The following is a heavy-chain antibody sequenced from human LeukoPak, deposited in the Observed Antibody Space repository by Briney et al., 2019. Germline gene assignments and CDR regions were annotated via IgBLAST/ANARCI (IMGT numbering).Heavy chain of an antibody. J-gene: IGHJ4*02. CDR3: ARLPGYCSGASRYFDY. Sequence: GESLKISCKASGNSFTSYWIAWVRQMPGKGLEWMGIIFPGDSDTRYSPSFLGQVTISADKSISTAYLQWSSLKASDTAMYYCARLPGYCSGASRYFDYWGQGTLVTVSS. V-gene: IGHV5-51*01. CDR2: IFPGDSDT. CDR1: GNSFTSYW. D-gene: IGHD2-15*01.